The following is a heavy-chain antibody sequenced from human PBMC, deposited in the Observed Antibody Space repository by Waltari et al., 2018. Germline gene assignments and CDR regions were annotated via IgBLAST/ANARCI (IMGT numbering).Heavy chain of an antibody. J-gene: IGHJ4*02. Sequence: QVQLQESGPGLVKPSQTLSLTCTVSGGSISSGGYYWSWIRQHPGKGLEWIGYIYYSVSTSYTPSLKTRVTTSVYTSKNQFSLKLSSVTASDTAVYYCAREKIAAAGIGYFDYWGQGTLVTVSS. CDR1: GGSISSGGYY. V-gene: IGHV4-31*03. CDR3: AREKIAAAGIGYFDY. D-gene: IGHD6-13*01. CDR2: IYYSVST.